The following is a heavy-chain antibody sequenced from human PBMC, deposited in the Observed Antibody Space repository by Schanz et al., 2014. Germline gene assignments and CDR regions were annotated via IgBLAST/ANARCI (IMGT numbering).Heavy chain of an antibody. CDR2: IGDDGADK. CDR1: GFSFSTHC. V-gene: IGHV3-7*01. CDR3: AREAGGQNDLDTEPHKYTYMDV. J-gene: IGHJ6*03. D-gene: IGHD1-1*01. Sequence: VQLVESGGGLVQPGGSVRLSCGASGFSFSTHCMAWVRQAPGKGLEWVANIGDDGADKYYLDSVRGRFTISRDNTKNFLHVEMNNLRAEDTAVYLCAREAGGQNDLDTEPHKYTYMDVWGKGTTVTVSS.